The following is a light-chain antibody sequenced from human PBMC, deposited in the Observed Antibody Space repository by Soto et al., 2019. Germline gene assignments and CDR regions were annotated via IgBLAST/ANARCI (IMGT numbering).Light chain of an antibody. V-gene: IGKV3-15*01. CDR3: HLNNKWPLLT. CDR2: GAS. CDR1: QSVSSN. Sequence: EIVMTQSPATLSVSPGDGATLSCRTSQSVSSNLAWYQQKPGQAPRLLIYGASTRANGIPARFSGSGSGTEYTLNVSSLQSEDFGVYYCHLNNKWPLLTFGGGTKVEIK. J-gene: IGKJ4*01.